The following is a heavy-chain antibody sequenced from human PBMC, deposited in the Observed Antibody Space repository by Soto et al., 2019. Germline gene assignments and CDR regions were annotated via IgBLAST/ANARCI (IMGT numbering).Heavy chain of an antibody. J-gene: IGHJ6*02. CDR1: GFTFSTYN. CDR3: ARDGNRGYDMDV. Sequence: GGSLRLSCEGSGFTFSTYNMDWVRQAPGKGLEWVSYMSNTGRTIFYADSVRGRFTISRDNAKNALFLQMNSLRDEDTAVYYCARDGNRGYDMDVWGQGTTVTVS. V-gene: IGHV3-48*02. CDR2: MSNTGRTI.